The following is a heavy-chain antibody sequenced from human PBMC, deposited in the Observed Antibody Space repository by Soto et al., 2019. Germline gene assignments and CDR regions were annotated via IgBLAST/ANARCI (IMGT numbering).Heavy chain of an antibody. CDR2: ISGSGGST. CDR3: AKPYCSGGSCYHAGGAEYFQH. CDR1: GFTFSSYA. D-gene: IGHD2-15*01. V-gene: IGHV3-23*01. J-gene: IGHJ1*01. Sequence: GGSLRLSCAASGFTFSSYAMSWVRQAPGKGLEWVSAISGSGGSTYYADSVKGRFTISRDNSKNTLYLQMNSLRAEDTAVYYCAKPYCSGGSCYHAGGAEYFQHWGQGTLVTVSS.